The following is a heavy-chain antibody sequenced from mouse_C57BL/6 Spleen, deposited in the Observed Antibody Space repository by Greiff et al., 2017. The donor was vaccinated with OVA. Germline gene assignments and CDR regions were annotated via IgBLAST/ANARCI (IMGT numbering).Heavy chain of an antibody. V-gene: IGHV5-12*01. J-gene: IGHJ4*01. Sequence: EVQLVESGGGLVQPGGSLKLSCAASGFTFSDYYMYWVRQTPEKRLEWVAYISNGGGSTYYPDTVKGRFTISRDNAKNTLYLQMSRLKSEDTAMYYCARHPDGFGDYYYAMDYWGQGTSVTVSS. CDR3: ARHPDGFGDYYYAMDY. D-gene: IGHD2-3*01. CDR1: GFTFSDYY. CDR2: ISNGGGST.